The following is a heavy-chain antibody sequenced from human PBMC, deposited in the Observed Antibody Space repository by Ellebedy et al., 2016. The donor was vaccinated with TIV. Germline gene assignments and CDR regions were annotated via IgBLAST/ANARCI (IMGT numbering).Heavy chain of an antibody. CDR3: ARDAPMGQLGAFDI. J-gene: IGHJ3*02. D-gene: IGHD3-10*01. V-gene: IGHV3-33*01. CDR1: GFPFSNYA. Sequence: PGGSLRLSCAASGFPFSNYAMHWVRQAPGKGLEWVAVIWFDGSNKYYAESVTGRFTISRDNSTLFRQMNSLRAEATAVYYCARDAPMGQLGAFDIWGQGTMVTVSS. CDR2: IWFDGSNK.